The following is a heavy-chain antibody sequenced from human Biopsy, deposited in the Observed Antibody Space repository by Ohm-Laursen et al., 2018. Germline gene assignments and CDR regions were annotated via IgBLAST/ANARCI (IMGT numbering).Heavy chain of an antibody. Sequence: SETLSLTCTVSGDPINSSYWSWIRQPPGKGLEWIGFISNSGNTNYNPSLKSRVTISVDTSKNQISLKLDSVTVADTAVFYCARRGSGGRSFDYWGQGSLVTVSS. CDR3: ARRGSGGRSFDY. V-gene: IGHV4-59*08. CDR2: ISNSGNT. CDR1: GDPINSSY. J-gene: IGHJ4*02. D-gene: IGHD2-15*01.